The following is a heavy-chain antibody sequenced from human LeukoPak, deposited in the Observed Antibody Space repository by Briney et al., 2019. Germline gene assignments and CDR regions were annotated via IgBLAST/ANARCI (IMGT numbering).Heavy chain of an antibody. CDR1: GFTFSRYW. V-gene: IGHV3-74*01. Sequence: GGSLRRSCAASGFTFSRYWIHWVRQAPGKGLVLVSRINTDGSSTTYADSVKGRFTISRDNAKNTLYLQMNSLRAEDTAVYYCARLAYYDRSGYYHDYWGQGTLVTVSS. CDR3: ARLAYYDRSGYYHDY. CDR2: INTDGSST. D-gene: IGHD3-22*01. J-gene: IGHJ4*01.